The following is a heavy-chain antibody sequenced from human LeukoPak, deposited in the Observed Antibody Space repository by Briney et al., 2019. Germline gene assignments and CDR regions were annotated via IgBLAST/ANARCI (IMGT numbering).Heavy chain of an antibody. CDR2: ISWYSGSI. CDR3: AKARCGGDCYDAFDI. Sequence: PGGSLRLSCAASGFTFDDYAMHWVRQAPGKGLEWVSGISWYSGSIGYADSVKGRFTISRDNAKNSLYLQMNSLRAEDMALYYCAKARCGGDCYDAFDIWGQGTMVTVSS. D-gene: IGHD2-21*02. J-gene: IGHJ3*02. V-gene: IGHV3-9*03. CDR1: GFTFDDYA.